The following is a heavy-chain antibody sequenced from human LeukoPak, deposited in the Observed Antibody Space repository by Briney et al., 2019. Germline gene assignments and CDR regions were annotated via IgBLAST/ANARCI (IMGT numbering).Heavy chain of an antibody. CDR2: IYYSGST. Sequence: PSETLSLTCTVSGGSISSSSYNWGWIRQPPGRGLEWIGSIYYSGSTYYNPSLKSRVTISVDTSKNQFSLKLSSVTAADTAVYYCARVGALGYCSGGSCYAPDSVDYWGQGTLVTVSS. CDR1: GGSISSSSYN. D-gene: IGHD2-15*01. J-gene: IGHJ4*02. V-gene: IGHV4-39*01. CDR3: ARVGALGYCSGGSCYAPDSVDY.